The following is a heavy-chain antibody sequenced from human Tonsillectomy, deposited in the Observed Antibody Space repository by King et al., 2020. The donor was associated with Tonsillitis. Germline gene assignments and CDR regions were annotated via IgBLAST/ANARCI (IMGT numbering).Heavy chain of an antibody. D-gene: IGHD4-23*01. V-gene: IGHV3-74*03. CDR3: ARGPVRSGP. J-gene: IGHJ5*02. CDR1: GFTFSTSW. Sequence: VQLVESGGGLVQPGGSLTLSCAASGFTFSTSWMHWVRQSPGKGLVWVSHINGDGSSTPYGDSVKGRFTVSRDNARNTLFLHMNSLRAEDTAVYYCARGPVRSGPWGQGPLVTVSS. CDR2: INGDGSST.